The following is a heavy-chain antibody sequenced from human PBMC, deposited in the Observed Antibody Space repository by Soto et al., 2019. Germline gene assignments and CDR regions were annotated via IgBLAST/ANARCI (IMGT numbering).Heavy chain of an antibody. D-gene: IGHD2-15*01. V-gene: IGHV3-30*18. CDR3: AKLFVGAANWFDP. J-gene: IGHJ5*02. CDR2: ISYDGSNK. CDR1: GFTFSSYG. Sequence: GGSLRLSCAASGFTFSSYGMHWVRQAPGKGLEWVAVISYDGSNKYYADSVKGRFTISRDNSKNTLYLQMNSLRAEDTAVYYCAKLFVGAANWFDPCGEGTLVTVSS.